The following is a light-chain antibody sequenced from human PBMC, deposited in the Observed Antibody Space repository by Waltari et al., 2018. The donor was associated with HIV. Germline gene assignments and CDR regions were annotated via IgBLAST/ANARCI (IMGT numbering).Light chain of an antibody. Sequence: SSELTQDPAVSVALGQTVTITCQGDNLRTYYASWYQQKSGQAPLLVIYGKTNRPSGIPDRFSGSSSGNTASLTITGAQAEDEAEYYCQSRDNSGDHVLFGGGTNLTVL. V-gene: IGLV3-19*01. CDR3: QSRDNSGDHVL. CDR1: NLRTYY. J-gene: IGLJ2*01. CDR2: GKT.